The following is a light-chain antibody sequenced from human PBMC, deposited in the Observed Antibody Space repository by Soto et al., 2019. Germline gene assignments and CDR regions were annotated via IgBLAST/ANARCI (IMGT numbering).Light chain of an antibody. V-gene: IGKV2-24*01. Sequence: DIVMTQTPLSSPVTLGQPASISCRSSKTFFTREGKTYLSWLKQRQGHPPRPLIYKISNQFSGVPDRFSGSGAGTDFTLKISRVEAEDVGVYYCMHAKQWPLTFGQGTRLYIK. CDR3: MHAKQWPLT. J-gene: IGKJ5*01. CDR1: KTFFTREGKTY. CDR2: KIS.